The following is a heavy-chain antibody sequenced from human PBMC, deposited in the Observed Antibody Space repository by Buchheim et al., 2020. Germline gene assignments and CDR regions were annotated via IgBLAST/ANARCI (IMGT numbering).Heavy chain of an antibody. CDR1: GGSFSGYY. CDR3: ARGNSVAAALNWFDP. Sequence: QVQLQQWGAGLLKPSETLSLTCAVYGGSFSGYYWSWIRQPPGKGLEWIGEINHSGSTNYNPSLKSRVTISVDTSKNQFSLKLSSVTAADTAVYYCARGNSVAAALNWFDPWGQGTL. J-gene: IGHJ5*02. CDR2: INHSGST. V-gene: IGHV4-34*01. D-gene: IGHD6-6*01.